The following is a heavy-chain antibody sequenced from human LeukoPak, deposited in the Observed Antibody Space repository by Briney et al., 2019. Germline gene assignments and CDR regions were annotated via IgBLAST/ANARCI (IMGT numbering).Heavy chain of an antibody. CDR1: GYTFTSYD. J-gene: IGHJ4*02. V-gene: IGHV1-8*01. Sequence: ASVKVSCKASGYTFTSYDINWVRQATGQGLEWMGWMNPNSDNTGYAQKFQGRVTMTRNTSISTAYMELSSLRSEDTAVYYCGLRSIATTGKKGLDYWGQGTLVIVSS. CDR3: GLRSIATTGKKGLDY. CDR2: MNPNSDNT. D-gene: IGHD6-13*01.